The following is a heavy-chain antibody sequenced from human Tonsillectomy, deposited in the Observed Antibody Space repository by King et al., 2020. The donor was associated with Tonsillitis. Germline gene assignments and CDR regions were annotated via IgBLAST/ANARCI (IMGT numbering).Heavy chain of an antibody. CDR3: AKDSSGWPFDY. CDR1: GFTFRSYG. CDR2: ISYDGSNK. V-gene: IGHV3-30*18. Sequence: VQLVESGGGVVQPGRSLRLSCAASGFTFRSYGMHWVRQAPGKGLEWVAVISYDGSNKYYADSVKGRFTISRDNSKNTLYLQMNSLRTEDTAVYYCAKDSSGWPFDYWGQETLVTVSS. D-gene: IGHD6-19*01. J-gene: IGHJ4*02.